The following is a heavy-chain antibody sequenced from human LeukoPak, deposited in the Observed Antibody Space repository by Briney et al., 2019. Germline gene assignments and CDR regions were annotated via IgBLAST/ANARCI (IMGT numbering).Heavy chain of an antibody. CDR3: ARGVHNYVNYYYMDV. D-gene: IGHD4-11*01. V-gene: IGHV1-69*05. J-gene: IGHJ6*03. Sequence: ASVKVSCKASGGTFSSYAISWVRQAPGQGLEWMGGIIPIFGTANYAQKFQGRVTITTDESTSTAYMELSSLRSEDTAVYYCARGVHNYVNYYYMDVWGKGTTVTVSS. CDR2: IIPIFGTA. CDR1: GGTFSSYA.